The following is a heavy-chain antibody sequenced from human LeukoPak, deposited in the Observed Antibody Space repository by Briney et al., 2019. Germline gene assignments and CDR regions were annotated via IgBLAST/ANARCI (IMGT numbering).Heavy chain of an antibody. Sequence: GGSLRLSCAASGLTFSDYYMSWIRQAPGKGLEWVSNISSSGSTIYYADSVKGRFTISRDNAKNSLYLQMNSLRAEDTAVYYCARGSGSGLLWFGELFKGGMDVWGQGTTVTISS. D-gene: IGHD3-10*01. CDR3: ARGSGSGLLWFGELFKGGMDV. CDR1: GLTFSDYY. CDR2: ISSSGSTI. V-gene: IGHV3-11*01. J-gene: IGHJ6*02.